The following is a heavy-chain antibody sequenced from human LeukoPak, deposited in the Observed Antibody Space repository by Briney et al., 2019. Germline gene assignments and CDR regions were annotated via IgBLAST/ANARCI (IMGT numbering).Heavy chain of an antibody. CDR3: TRPNYGDYADDY. D-gene: IGHD4-17*01. J-gene: IGHJ4*02. Sequence: GGSLKLSCEASGFTFSGSAMHWVRRASGKGLEWVGRIRSKAKNYETTYAPSVKGRFAISRDDSKNTAFLQMNGLKTEDTAMYYCTRPNYGDYADDYWGQGTLVTVSS. V-gene: IGHV3-73*01. CDR2: IRSKAKNYET. CDR1: GFTFSGSA.